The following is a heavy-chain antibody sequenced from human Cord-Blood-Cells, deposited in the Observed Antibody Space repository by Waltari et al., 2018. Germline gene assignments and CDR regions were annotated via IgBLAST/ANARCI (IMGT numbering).Heavy chain of an antibody. CDR1: GGSFSGYY. J-gene: IGHJ4*02. V-gene: IGHV4-34*01. Sequence: QVQLQQWGAGLLKPSETLSLTCAVYGGSFSGYYWSWIRQPPGKGLEWIGEINHSGSTNYNPSLKSRVTISVDTSKNQFSLKLSSVTAADTAVYYCASTLYDSSGYYYDYWGQGTLV. CDR2: INHSGST. CDR3: ASTLYDSSGYYYDY. D-gene: IGHD3-22*01.